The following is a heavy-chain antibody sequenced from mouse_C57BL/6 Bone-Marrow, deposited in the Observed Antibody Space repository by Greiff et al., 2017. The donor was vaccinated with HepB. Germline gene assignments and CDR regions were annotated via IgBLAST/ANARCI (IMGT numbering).Heavy chain of an antibody. J-gene: IGHJ2*01. D-gene: IGHD1-2*01. CDR1: GYAFSSSW. CDR2: IYPGDGDT. Sequence: VQGVESGPELVKPGASVKISCKASGYAFSSSWMNWVKQRPGKGLEWIGRIYPGDGDTNYNGKFKGKATLTADKSSSTAYMQLSSLTSEDSAVYCCARRLRLLDYWGQGTTLTVSS. CDR3: ARRLRLLDY. V-gene: IGHV1-82*01.